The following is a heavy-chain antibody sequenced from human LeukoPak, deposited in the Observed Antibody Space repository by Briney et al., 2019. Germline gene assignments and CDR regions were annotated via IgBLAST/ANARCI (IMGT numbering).Heavy chain of an antibody. Sequence: QPGESLRLSCAASGFTFSSYGMSWVRQTPGKGLVWVSRISPDGGTTTYADSVKGRFTISRDNAKNTLYLQMNSLRAEDTAVYYCTRDLHYRSSGYFYYWGQGALVTVSS. V-gene: IGHV3-74*01. D-gene: IGHD3-22*01. J-gene: IGHJ4*02. CDR1: GFTFSSYG. CDR3: TRDLHYRSSGYFYY. CDR2: ISPDGGTT.